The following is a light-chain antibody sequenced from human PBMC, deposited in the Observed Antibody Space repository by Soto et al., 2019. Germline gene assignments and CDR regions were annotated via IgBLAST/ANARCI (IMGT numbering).Light chain of an antibody. J-gene: IGKJ1*01. V-gene: IGKV1-39*01. CDR3: QQSYSNRWT. CDR1: QSISNY. CDR2: ATS. Sequence: DIQMTQSPSSLSASVGDRVTITCRASQSISNYLNWYQQKPGKAPKLLIYATSSLQSGVPSRFSGSGSGTDFTHTISSLQPEDFATYYCQQSYSNRWTFGQGTKVEIK.